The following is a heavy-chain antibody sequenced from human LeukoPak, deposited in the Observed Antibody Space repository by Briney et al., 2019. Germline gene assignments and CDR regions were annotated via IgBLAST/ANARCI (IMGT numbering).Heavy chain of an antibody. Sequence: PGGSLRLSCAASGITFRSYAMSWVRQAPGKGLEWVSGISGSGDSTYYADSVKGRFTISRDNSKNTLFLQMNSLGVEDTAVYYCAARTSYGEGWLDPWGQGTLVTVSS. V-gene: IGHV3-23*01. D-gene: IGHD4/OR15-4a*01. CDR3: AARTSYGEGWLDP. J-gene: IGHJ5*02. CDR1: GITFRSYA. CDR2: ISGSGDST.